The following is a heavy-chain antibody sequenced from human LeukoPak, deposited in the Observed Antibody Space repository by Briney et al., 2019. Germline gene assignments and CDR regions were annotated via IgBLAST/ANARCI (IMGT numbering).Heavy chain of an antibody. Sequence: SVKGRFTISRDSAKNSLFLQMNSLRDEDTAVYYCVRASSWYLDLWGRGTLVTGSS. CDR3: VRASSWYLDL. J-gene: IGHJ2*01. V-gene: IGHV3-48*02.